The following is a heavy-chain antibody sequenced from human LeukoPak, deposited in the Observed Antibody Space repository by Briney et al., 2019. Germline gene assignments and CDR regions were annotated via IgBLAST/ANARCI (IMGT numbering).Heavy chain of an antibody. CDR2: ISYDGSNK. CDR3: ARGGCSGGSCYNDAFDI. CDR1: GFTFSSYA. D-gene: IGHD2-15*01. V-gene: IGHV3-30*04. J-gene: IGHJ3*02. Sequence: GGSLRLSCAASGFTFSSYAMHWVRQAPGEGLEWVAVISYDGSNKYYADSVRGRFTISRDNSKNALYLQMNSLRAEDTAVYYCARGGCSGGSCYNDAFDIWGQGTMVTVSS.